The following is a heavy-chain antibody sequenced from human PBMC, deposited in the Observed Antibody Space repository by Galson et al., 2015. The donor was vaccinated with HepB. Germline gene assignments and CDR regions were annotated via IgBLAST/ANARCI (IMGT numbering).Heavy chain of an antibody. J-gene: IGHJ6*03. V-gene: IGHV1-8*01. CDR2: MNPNSGNT. CDR1: GYTFTSYD. CDR3: ARGRTTGHNNHYYYYYMDV. Sequence: SVKVSCKASGYTFTSYDINWVRQATGQGLEWMGWMNPNSGNTGYAQKFKGRVTMTRNTSISTAYMELSSLRSEDTAVYYCARGRTTGHNNHYYYYYMDVWGKGTTVTVSS. D-gene: IGHD1-1*01.